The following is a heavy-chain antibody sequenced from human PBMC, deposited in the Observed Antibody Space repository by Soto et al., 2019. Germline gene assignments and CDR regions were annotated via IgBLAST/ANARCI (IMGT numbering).Heavy chain of an antibody. CDR3: ARAGAMGVES. D-gene: IGHD1-26*01. J-gene: IGHJ4*02. CDR1: GFTFNTHS. Sequence: PGGSLTLSCTASGFTFNTHSMHWVRQAPGTGLVWVARIYFDGITTNYADSVKGRLTVSRDNAKNTVYLHVNTPREEDTAVYDCARAGAMGVESWGQGTLVTVSS. CDR2: IYFDGITT. V-gene: IGHV3-74*01.